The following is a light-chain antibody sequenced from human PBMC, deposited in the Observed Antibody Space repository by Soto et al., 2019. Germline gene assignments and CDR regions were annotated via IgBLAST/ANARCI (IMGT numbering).Light chain of an antibody. CDR1: QSVSSY. CDR3: QQRSNWPLYT. J-gene: IGKJ2*01. Sequence: EIVLTQSPATLSLSPGERATLSCRASQSVSSYLAWYQQKPGQAPRLVIYDASTRATGIPARFSGSGSGTGFTLTISSLEPEDFAVYYCQQRSNWPLYTFGQGTKLEIK. CDR2: DAS. V-gene: IGKV3-11*01.